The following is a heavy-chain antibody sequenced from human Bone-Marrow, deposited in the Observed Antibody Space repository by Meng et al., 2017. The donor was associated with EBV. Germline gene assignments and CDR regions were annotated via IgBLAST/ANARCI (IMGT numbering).Heavy chain of an antibody. Sequence: VQLLVCGAVVNKPCATFKLSCKAFGYTFTTYSSHWVRQAPGQGLEWMGIINPSGGATSYAQKFQGRVTLTRDTSTSTVYMELSSLKSEDTAVYYCARGTLTYWGQGTLVTVSS. CDR2: INPSGGAT. CDR1: GYTFTTYS. V-gene: IGHV1-46*01. J-gene: IGHJ4*02. CDR3: ARGTLTY.